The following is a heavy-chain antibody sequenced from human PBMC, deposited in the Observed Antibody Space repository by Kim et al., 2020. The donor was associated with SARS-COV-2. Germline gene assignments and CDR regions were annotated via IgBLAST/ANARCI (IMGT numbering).Heavy chain of an antibody. J-gene: IGHJ6*02. V-gene: IGHV4-4*02. D-gene: IGHD6-19*01. CDR3: ARGYSSGWYGHYYYGMDV. CDR1: GGSISSSNW. CDR2: IYHSGST. Sequence: SETLSLTCAVSGGSISSSNWWSWVRQPPGKGLEWIGEIYHSGSTNYNPSLKSRVTISVDKSKNQFSLKLSCVTAAETAVYYCARGYSSGWYGHYYYGMDVGGQGTTLPVAS.